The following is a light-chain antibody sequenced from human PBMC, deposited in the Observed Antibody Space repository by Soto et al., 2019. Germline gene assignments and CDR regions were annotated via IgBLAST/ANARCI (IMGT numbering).Light chain of an antibody. V-gene: IGKV3-20*01. Sequence: EIVLTQSPGTLSLSSGERATLSCRASQSVSDNYLAWYQQKPGQAPRLLIYGAYGRAAGIPDRFIGSGSGADFTHTISRLGPEDVAVYFCQQYGSSPWTFGQGTKVEIK. CDR3: QQYGSSPWT. CDR1: QSVSDNY. J-gene: IGKJ1*01. CDR2: GAY.